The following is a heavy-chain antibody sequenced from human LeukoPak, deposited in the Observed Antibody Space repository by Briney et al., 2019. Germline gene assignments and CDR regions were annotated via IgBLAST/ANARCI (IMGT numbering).Heavy chain of an antibody. V-gene: IGHV4-61*02. J-gene: IGHJ4*02. Sequence: KPSETLSLTCAVSGVSISSGSYYWSWIRQPAGQGLEWIGRIYTSGNTNYNPPLKSRLTMSVDTSKNQFSLKLSSVTAADTAVYFCARGPRGEHYFNYWGQGTLVTVSS. CDR3: ARGPRGEHYFNY. D-gene: IGHD3-10*01. CDR1: GVSISSGSYY. CDR2: IYTSGNT.